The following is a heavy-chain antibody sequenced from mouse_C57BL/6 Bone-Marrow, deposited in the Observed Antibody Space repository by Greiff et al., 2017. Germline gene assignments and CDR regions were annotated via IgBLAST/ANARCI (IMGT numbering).Heavy chain of an antibody. Sequence: EVQRVESGPGLVKPSQSLSLTCSVTGYSITSGYYWNWIRQFPGNKLEWMGYISYDGSNNYNPSLKNRISITRDTSKNQFFLKLNSVTTEDTATYYCARKIYYDYDKVYFDYWGQGTTLTVSS. V-gene: IGHV3-6*01. CDR2: ISYDGSN. D-gene: IGHD2-4*01. CDR1: GYSITSGYY. J-gene: IGHJ2*01. CDR3: ARKIYYDYDKVYFDY.